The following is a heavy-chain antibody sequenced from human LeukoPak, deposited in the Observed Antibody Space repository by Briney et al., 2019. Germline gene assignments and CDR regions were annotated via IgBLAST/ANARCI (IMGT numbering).Heavy chain of an antibody. D-gene: IGHD2-15*01. J-gene: IGHJ6*03. CDR3: ARGYCSGGSCYSYYYYNYMDV. V-gene: IGHV4-39*07. Sequence: PSETLSLTCTVSGGSISSSSYYWGWIRQPPGKRLEWIGSIHYSGSTNYNPSLKSRVTISVDTSKNQFSLKLSSVTAADTAVYYCARGYCSGGSCYSYYYYNYMDVWGKGTTVTVSS. CDR2: IHYSGST. CDR1: GGSISSSSYY.